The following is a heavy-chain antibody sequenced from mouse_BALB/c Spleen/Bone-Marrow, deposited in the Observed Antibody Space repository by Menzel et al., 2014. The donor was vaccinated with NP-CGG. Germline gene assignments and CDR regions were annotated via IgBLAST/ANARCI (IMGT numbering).Heavy chain of an antibody. CDR2: IYPGDGDT. V-gene: IGHV1-80*01. CDR1: GYAFSNCG. CDR3: ASVYDYGRGYAMDY. Sequence: QVQLQQPGAELVRPGSSVKISCKASGYAFSNCGMNWVKQRPGQGLEWIGQIYPGDGDTNYNGKFKGRVTLTADKSSSTAYMQLSSLTSEDSAVYFCASVYDYGRGYAMDYWGQGTSVTVSS. J-gene: IGHJ4*01. D-gene: IGHD2-4*01.